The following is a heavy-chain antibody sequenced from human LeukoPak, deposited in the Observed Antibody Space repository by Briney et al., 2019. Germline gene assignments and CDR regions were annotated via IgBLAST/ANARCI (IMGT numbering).Heavy chain of an antibody. CDR2: INHSGST. Sequence: PSETLSLTCAVYGGSFSGYYWSWIRQPPGKGLEWIGEINHSGSTNYNPSLKSRVTISVDTSKNQFSLKLSSVTAADTAVYYCARQGYYYDSSGYYSQPPYYYYYMDVWGKGTTVTISS. CDR3: ARQGYYYDSSGYYSQPPYYYYYMDV. V-gene: IGHV4-34*01. D-gene: IGHD3-22*01. CDR1: GGSFSGYY. J-gene: IGHJ6*03.